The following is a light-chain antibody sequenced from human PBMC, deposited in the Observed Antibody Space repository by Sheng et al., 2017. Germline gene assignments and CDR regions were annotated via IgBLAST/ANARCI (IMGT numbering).Light chain of an antibody. CDR1: QTVHNN. CDR2: DAS. CDR3: QQYGSLPGT. Sequence: DIVLTQSPGTLSLSPGERATLSCRASQTVHNNLAWYQQKAGQAPRLLIYDASIRATGIPARFSGSGFGTEFTLTISSLQSEDFAVYYCQQYGSLPGTFGQGTKVEIK. V-gene: IGKV3-15*01. J-gene: IGKJ1*01.